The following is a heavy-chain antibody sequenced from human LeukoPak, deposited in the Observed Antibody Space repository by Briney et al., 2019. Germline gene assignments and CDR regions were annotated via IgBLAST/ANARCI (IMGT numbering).Heavy chain of an antibody. V-gene: IGHV4-59*01. Sequence: PSETLSLTCTDSGGSISRYYWSWIRQPPGRGLEWIGHIYYSGSTNYNPSLKSRVTISVDTSKNQFSLKLSSVTAADTAVYYCAREGSYSSSSPFDYWGQGTLVTVSS. CDR1: GGSISRYY. D-gene: IGHD6-6*01. CDR2: IYYSGST. J-gene: IGHJ4*02. CDR3: AREGSYSSSSPFDY.